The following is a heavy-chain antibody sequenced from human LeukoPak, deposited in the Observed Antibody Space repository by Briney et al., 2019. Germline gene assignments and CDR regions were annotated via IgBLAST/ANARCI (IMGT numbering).Heavy chain of an antibody. J-gene: IGHJ4*02. Sequence: PETLSLTCAVYGGSFSGYYWSWIRQPPGKGLEWIGEINHSGSTNYNPSLKSRVTISVDTSKNQFSLKLSSVTAADTAVYYCARGIGGEQQLVLGREVILDYWGQGTLVTVSS. V-gene: IGHV4-34*01. CDR2: INHSGST. CDR3: ARGIGGEQQLVLGREVILDY. CDR1: GGSFSGYY. D-gene: IGHD6-13*01.